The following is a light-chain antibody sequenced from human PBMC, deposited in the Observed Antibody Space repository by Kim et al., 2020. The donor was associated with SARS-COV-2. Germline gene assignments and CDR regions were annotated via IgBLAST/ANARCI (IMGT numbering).Light chain of an antibody. CDR1: QSISSY. CDR2: AAS. J-gene: IGKJ1*01. CDR3: QQSYSTPPT. V-gene: IGKV1-39*01. Sequence: ASVGDRVTITCRASQSISSYLNWYQQKPGKAPKLLIYAASSVQSGVPSRISGSGSGTDFTLTISSLQPEDFATYYCQQSYSTPPTFGQGTKVDIK.